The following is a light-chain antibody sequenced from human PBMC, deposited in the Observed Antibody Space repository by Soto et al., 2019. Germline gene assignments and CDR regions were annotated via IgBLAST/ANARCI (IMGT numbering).Light chain of an antibody. J-gene: IGKJ1*01. Sequence: DIVLTQSPGTLSLSPGERATLSCRASQSISSSYLVWYQQKPGQAPRLLIYGASSRATGIPDRFSGSGSGTGFTLTLSRLEPEDFAVYYCQQYGSSPWTFGQGTKVDI. CDR3: QQYGSSPWT. CDR1: QSISSSY. V-gene: IGKV3-20*01. CDR2: GAS.